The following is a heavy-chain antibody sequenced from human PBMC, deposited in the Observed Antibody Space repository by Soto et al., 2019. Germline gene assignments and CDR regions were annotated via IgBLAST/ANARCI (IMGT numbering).Heavy chain of an antibody. CDR3: ARLGGRVVVVADNWFDP. D-gene: IGHD2-15*01. V-gene: IGHV1-8*01. CDR2: MNPNSGNT. J-gene: IGHJ5*02. CDR1: GCTFTSYD. Sequence: ASLKVSCKASGCTFTSYDINWVRQATGHGLEWMGWMNPNSGNTGYAQKFQGRVTMTRNTSISTAYMELSSLRSEDTAVYYCARLGGRVVVVADNWFDPWGQGTLVTVSS.